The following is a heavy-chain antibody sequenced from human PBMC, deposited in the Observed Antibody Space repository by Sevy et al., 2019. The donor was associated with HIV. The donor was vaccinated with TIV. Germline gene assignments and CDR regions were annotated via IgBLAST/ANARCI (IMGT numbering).Heavy chain of an antibody. CDR2: IRSKAYGGTT. CDR3: TRGYCSSTSCPNRFDP. V-gene: IGHV3-49*03. CDR1: GFTFGDYA. J-gene: IGHJ5*02. D-gene: IGHD2-2*01. Sequence: GGSLRLSCTASGFTFGDYAMSWFRQAPGKGLEWVGFIRSKAYGGTTEYAASVKGRFTISRDDSKSIAYLQMNSLKTEDTAVYYCTRGYCSSTSCPNRFDPWGQGTLVTVSS.